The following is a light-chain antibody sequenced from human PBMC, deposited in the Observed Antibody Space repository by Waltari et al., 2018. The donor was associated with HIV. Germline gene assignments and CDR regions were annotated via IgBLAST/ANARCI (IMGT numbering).Light chain of an antibody. J-gene: IGLJ3*02. CDR2: TND. V-gene: IGLV1-44*01. Sequence: QSVLTQPPSASGTPGQRVTISCSGSSSNIRSNTVNWYQRLPGTAPKLLIYTNDQLPSGVPDRFSGSKSGTSASLAISGLQSEDEADYYGAAWDDSLNGQVFGGGTKLTVL. CDR3: AAWDDSLNGQV. CDR1: SSNIRSNT.